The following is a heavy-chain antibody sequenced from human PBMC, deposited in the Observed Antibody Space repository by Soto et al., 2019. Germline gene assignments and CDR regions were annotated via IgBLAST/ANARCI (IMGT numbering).Heavy chain of an antibody. Sequence: QVQLVQSGAEVKKPGSSVKVSCKASGGTFSSYTISWVRQAPGQGLEWMGRIIPILGIANYAQKFQGRVTITADKSTSTAYMELSSLRSEDTAVYYCARGGACGGSSGAFDIWGQGTMVTVSS. CDR2: IIPILGIA. V-gene: IGHV1-69*02. CDR3: ARGGACGGSSGAFDI. CDR1: GGTFSSYT. J-gene: IGHJ3*02. D-gene: IGHD2-15*01.